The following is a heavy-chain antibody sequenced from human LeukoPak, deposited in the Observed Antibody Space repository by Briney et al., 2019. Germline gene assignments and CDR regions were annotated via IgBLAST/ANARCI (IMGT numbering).Heavy chain of an antibody. J-gene: IGHJ4*02. Sequence: GGSLRLSCAASGFTFSTYNMNWVRQAPGKGLEWVSYISSSSSTIKYADSVKGRFTISRDNANNPLYLQMNSLRDEDTAVYYCARAGSHYYGSGSGFYFDYWGRGTLVTVSS. D-gene: IGHD3-10*01. V-gene: IGHV3-48*02. CDR2: ISSSSSTI. CDR1: GFTFSTYN. CDR3: ARAGSHYYGSGSGFYFDY.